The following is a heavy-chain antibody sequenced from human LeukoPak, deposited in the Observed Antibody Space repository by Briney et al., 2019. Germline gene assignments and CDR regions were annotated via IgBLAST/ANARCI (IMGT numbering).Heavy chain of an antibody. CDR1: GGTFSSYA. J-gene: IGHJ4*02. Sequence: GASVKVSCKASGGTFSSYAISWVRQAPGQGLEWMGRIIPILGIANYAQKFQGRVTITADESTSTAYMELSSLRSEDTAVYYCARAILDPSSSWLFDYWGQGTLVTVSS. CDR2: IIPILGIA. D-gene: IGHD6-6*01. V-gene: IGHV1-69*04. CDR3: ARAILDPSSSWLFDY.